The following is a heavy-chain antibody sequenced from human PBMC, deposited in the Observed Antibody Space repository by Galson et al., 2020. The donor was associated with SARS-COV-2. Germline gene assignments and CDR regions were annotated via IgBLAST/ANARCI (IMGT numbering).Heavy chain of an antibody. D-gene: IGHD3-10*01. V-gene: IGHV4-39*01. CDR1: GGSVTSRNYY. CDR2: VYYGGTT. CDR3: ATNYGSGSFYGAFDI. J-gene: IGHJ3*02. Sequence: SETLSLTCTVSGGSVTSRNYYWGWIRQPPGKGLEWIGNVYYGGTTPYNPSLKSRVTISVDTSKNQFSLDLTSVTAADTAFYYCATNYGSGSFYGAFDIGGQGTMVTVSS.